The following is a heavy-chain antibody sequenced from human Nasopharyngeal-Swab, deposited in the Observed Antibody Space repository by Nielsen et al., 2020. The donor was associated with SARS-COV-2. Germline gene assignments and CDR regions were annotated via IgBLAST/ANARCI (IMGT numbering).Heavy chain of an antibody. CDR1: GYTFTSYG. D-gene: IGHD3-10*01. J-gene: IGHJ6*03. Sequence: ASVKVSCKASGYTFTSYGISWVRQAPGQGLEWMGWISAYNGNTNYAQKLQGRVTMTTDTSTSTAYMELRSLRSDDTAVYYCARDGGFGELVAYYYYYMDVWDKGTTVTVSS. CDR2: ISAYNGNT. CDR3: ARDGGFGELVAYYYYYMDV. V-gene: IGHV1-18*04.